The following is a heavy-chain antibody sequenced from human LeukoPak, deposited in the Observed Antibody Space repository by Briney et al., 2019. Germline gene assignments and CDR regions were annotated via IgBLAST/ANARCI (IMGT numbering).Heavy chain of an antibody. CDR2: IIPILGIA. Sequence: SVTVSFKASGATVSSYAISWVRQAPGQGLEWKGRIIPILGIANYAQKFHGRVTITADKSTSTAYMELSSRRSEDTAVYYCARTRDRLHFIRNYYYYYGMEVWGQRTTVTVSS. V-gene: IGHV1-69*04. D-gene: IGHD5-24*01. CDR1: GATVSSYA. J-gene: IGHJ6*02. CDR3: ARTRDRLHFIRNYYYYYGMEV.